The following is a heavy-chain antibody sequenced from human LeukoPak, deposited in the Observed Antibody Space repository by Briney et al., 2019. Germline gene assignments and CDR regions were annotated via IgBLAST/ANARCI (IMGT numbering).Heavy chain of an antibody. V-gene: IGHV4-59*01. J-gene: IGHJ4*02. CDR2: IFYSGNT. CDR3: ARGPTRYYFDY. CDR1: GGSLSSYY. Sequence: SETLSLTCTVSGGSLSSYYWSWIRQSPGQGLQWIGHIFYSGNTNYNPSLTSRVIISLDTSKNQFSLNLTSVTAADTALYYCARGPTRYYFDYWGQGTLVTVSS. D-gene: IGHD1-1*01.